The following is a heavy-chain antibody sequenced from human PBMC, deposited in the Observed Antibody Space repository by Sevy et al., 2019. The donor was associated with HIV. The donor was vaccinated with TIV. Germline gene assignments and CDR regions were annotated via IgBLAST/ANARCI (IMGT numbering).Heavy chain of an antibody. D-gene: IGHD2-15*01. CDR1: GGTFSSYA. J-gene: IGHJ6*02. CDR2: IIPIFGTA. V-gene: IGHV1-69*13. Sequence: ASVKVSCKASGGTFSSYAISWVRQAPGQGLEWMGGIIPIFGTANYAQKFQGRVTITADESTSTAYMELGSLRSEDTAVYYCVGPEYSGSSGYCSGGSCYSRLYYYYGMDVWGQGTTVTVSS. CDR3: VGPEYSGSSGYCSGGSCYSRLYYYYGMDV.